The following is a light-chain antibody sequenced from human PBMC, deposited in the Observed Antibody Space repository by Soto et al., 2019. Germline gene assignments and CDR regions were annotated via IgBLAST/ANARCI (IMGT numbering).Light chain of an antibody. CDR1: QSIDSY. Sequence: DIQMTQSPSSLSASVGDRVTITCRASQSIDSYLNWYQQKPGKAPKLLIYAASSLQSGVPSRFSGRGSGTDFTLTISSLQPEDFATYHCQQSYSNPRTFGQGTKLEI. J-gene: IGKJ2*01. V-gene: IGKV1-39*01. CDR2: AAS. CDR3: QQSYSNPRT.